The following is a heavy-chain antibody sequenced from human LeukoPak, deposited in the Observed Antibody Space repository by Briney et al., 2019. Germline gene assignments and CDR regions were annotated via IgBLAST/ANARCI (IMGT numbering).Heavy chain of an antibody. J-gene: IGHJ3*02. V-gene: IGHV4-59*08. CDR1: GGSISSYY. CDR3: ARQNPNTYYDFWSGYRNDAFDI. Sequence: SETLSLTCTVSGGSISSYYWSWIRQPPGKGLEWIGYIYYSGSTNYNPSLKSRVTISVDTSKNQFSLKLSSVTAADTAVYYCARQNPNTYYDFWSGYRNDAFDIWGQGTMVTVSS. D-gene: IGHD3-3*01. CDR2: IYYSGST.